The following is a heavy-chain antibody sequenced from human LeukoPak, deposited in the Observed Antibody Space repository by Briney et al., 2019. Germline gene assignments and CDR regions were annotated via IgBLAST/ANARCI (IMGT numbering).Heavy chain of an antibody. CDR2: IIPIFGTA. J-gene: IGHJ6*02. CDR3: ARDLLNYYDSSGPPQGYCYGMDV. V-gene: IGHV1-69*13. D-gene: IGHD3-22*01. Sequence: ASVKVSCKASGGTFNSYAISWVRQAPGQGLEWVGGIIPIFGTANYAQKFQGRVTITADESTSTAYMELSSLRSEDTAVYYCARDLLNYYDSSGPPQGYCYGMDVWGQGTTVTVSS. CDR1: GGTFNSYA.